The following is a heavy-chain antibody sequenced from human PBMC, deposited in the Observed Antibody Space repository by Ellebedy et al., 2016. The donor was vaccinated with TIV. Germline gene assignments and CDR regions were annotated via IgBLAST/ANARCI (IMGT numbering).Heavy chain of an antibody. Sequence: SETLSLXCSVSGGSINSGDYYWSWIRQPPGKGLEWLGYIYYSGTTYYNTSLKSRITISVDTSKNQFSLRLSSVTAADTAVYFCARETDFWSDSSDFDYWGQGILVTISS. D-gene: IGHD3-3*01. CDR2: IYYSGTT. J-gene: IGHJ4*02. V-gene: IGHV4-30-4*01. CDR1: GGSINSGDYY. CDR3: ARETDFWSDSSDFDY.